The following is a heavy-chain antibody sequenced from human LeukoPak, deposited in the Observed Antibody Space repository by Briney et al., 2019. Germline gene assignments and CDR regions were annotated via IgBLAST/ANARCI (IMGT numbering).Heavy chain of an antibody. CDR1: GFKFRNYG. Sequence: GGSLRLSCAASGFKFRNYGMHWIRQVPGKGLEWVAVIWYDGSNKYYADSVKGRFTISRDNSKNTLYVQMNSLRVEDTAVYYCATSLGESTFETWGQGTLVTVSS. CDR2: IWYDGSNK. J-gene: IGHJ5*02. V-gene: IGHV3-33*01. D-gene: IGHD3-3*02. CDR3: ATSLGESTFET.